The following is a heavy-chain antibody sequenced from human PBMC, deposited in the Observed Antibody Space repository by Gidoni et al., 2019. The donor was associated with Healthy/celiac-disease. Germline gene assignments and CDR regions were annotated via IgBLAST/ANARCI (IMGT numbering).Heavy chain of an antibody. V-gene: IGHV3-9*01. CDR1: GFTFDDYA. J-gene: IGHJ3*02. D-gene: IGHD6-19*01. CDR2: ISWNSGSI. Sequence: EVQLVESGGGLVQPGRSLRLSCAASGFTFDDYAMHWVRQAPGKGLEWVSGISWNSGSIGYADSVKGRFTISRDNAKNSLYLQMNSLRAEDTALYYCAKDQQWLVLSRAFDIWGQGTMVTVSS. CDR3: AKDQQWLVLSRAFDI.